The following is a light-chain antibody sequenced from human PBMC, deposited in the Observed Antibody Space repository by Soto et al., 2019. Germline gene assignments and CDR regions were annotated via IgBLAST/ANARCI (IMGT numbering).Light chain of an antibody. CDR1: MRDVGTYNL. Sequence: QSALTQPASVSGSPGQSITIFCSGTMRDVGTYNLVSWYQQHPGTPPNLIIYEVRKRPSGISSRFSGSRSGNTSSLTISGLQPEDEGDYYCSAYTARSTLVFGGGTKVTVL. CDR3: SAYTARSTLV. CDR2: EVR. J-gene: IGLJ3*02. V-gene: IGLV2-14*02.